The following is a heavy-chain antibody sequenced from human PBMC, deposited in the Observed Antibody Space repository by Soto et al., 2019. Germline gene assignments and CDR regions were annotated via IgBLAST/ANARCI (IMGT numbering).Heavy chain of an antibody. D-gene: IGHD2-21*01. V-gene: IGHV1-2*02. J-gene: IGHJ4*02. CDR3: SRVWTASDY. Sequence: QVQLVQSGAEVKKPGASVKVSCKAAGYTFTGYYMHWVRQAPGQGLEWMGWINPNSGGTNNAQKFQGRVTMTRDTSISTDYMELSRLRSDDTAVYYCSRVWTASDYWGQGTLVTVSS. CDR2: INPNSGGT. CDR1: GYTFTGYY.